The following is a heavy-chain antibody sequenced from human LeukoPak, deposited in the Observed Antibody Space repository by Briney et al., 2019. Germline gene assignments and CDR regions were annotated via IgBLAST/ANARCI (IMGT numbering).Heavy chain of an antibody. CDR1: GGSISSGSFY. Sequence: SETLSLTCTVYGGSISSGSFYWSWIRQPAGKGLEWIGRIYTTGRTNYNPSLKSRVTISVDTSKNQFSLKLSSVTAADTAVYYCARGAVVVPNWFDPWGQGTLVTVSS. J-gene: IGHJ5*02. CDR3: ARGAVVVPNWFDP. CDR2: IYTTGRT. D-gene: IGHD2-2*01. V-gene: IGHV4-61*02.